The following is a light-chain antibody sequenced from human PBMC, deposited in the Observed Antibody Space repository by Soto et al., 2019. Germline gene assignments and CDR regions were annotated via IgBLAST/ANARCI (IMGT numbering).Light chain of an antibody. J-gene: IGKJ3*01. CDR1: QSVSSTY. CDR3: QQYGSSLFT. V-gene: IGKV3-20*01. CDR2: GTS. Sequence: EVVLPQSPATLSLSPGERATLSCRSSQSVSSTYLAWYQQQPGQAPRLLMSGTSNRATGTPDRFSGSGSGTDFTLTISRLEPEDFAVYYCQQYGSSLFTFGPGTKVDI.